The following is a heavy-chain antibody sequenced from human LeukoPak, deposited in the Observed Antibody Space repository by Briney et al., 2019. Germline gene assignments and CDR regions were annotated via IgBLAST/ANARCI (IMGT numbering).Heavy chain of an antibody. CDR1: EFTVYNSY. Sequence: GGSLRLSCAVSEFTVYNSYMSWVRQAPGKGLEWVSAISGSGGSTYYADSVKGRFTISRDNSKNTLYLQMNSLRGEDTTVYYCAKDGCSGGSCYSPLHAFDIWGQGTMVTVSS. J-gene: IGHJ3*02. CDR2: ISGSGGST. CDR3: AKDGCSGGSCYSPLHAFDI. V-gene: IGHV3-23*01. D-gene: IGHD2-15*01.